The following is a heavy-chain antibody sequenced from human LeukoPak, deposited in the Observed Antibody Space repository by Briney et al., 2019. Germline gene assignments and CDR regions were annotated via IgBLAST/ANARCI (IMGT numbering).Heavy chain of an antibody. CDR3: AMCGYSYGYYFDY. D-gene: IGHD5-18*01. V-gene: IGHV1-2*02. CDR1: GYTFTGYY. J-gene: IGHJ4*02. CDR2: INPNSGDT. Sequence: EASVKVSCKASGYTFTGYYMYWVRQAPGQGLAWMGWINPNSGDTNYAHRFQGRVTVTRDTSFSTAYMELSRLRSDDTAVYYCAMCGYSYGYYFDYWGQGTLVTVSS.